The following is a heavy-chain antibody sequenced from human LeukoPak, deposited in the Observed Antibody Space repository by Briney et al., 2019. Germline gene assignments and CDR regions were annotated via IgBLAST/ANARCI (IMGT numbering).Heavy chain of an antibody. CDR2: ISIGGSCI. CDR3: ARGTYGDYPYYFDY. J-gene: IGHJ4*02. CDR1: GFTFSNYN. Sequence: PGGSLRLSCAASGFTFSNYNMNWVRQAPGKGLEWVSSISIGGSCIYYADSVKGRITIFRDNAKNSLYLQMNSLRAEDTAVYFCARGTYGDYPYYFDYWGQGTLVTVSS. V-gene: IGHV3-21*01. D-gene: IGHD4-17*01.